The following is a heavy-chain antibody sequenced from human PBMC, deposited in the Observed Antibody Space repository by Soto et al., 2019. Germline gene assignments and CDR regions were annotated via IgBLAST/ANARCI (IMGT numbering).Heavy chain of an antibody. CDR3: AREAYKRSPGGLNDGCDV. Sequence: QLQLQESGPGLVKPSETLSLTCAVSVASMNRNWCLWDWIRQSPGKGPEWVGGVLYNGKTQYNPDLQRRLTTSVDRSQGQFSLKLASVTAADTALYYWAREAYKRSPGGLNDGCDVWGQWAMVNVS. D-gene: IGHD6-19*01. CDR1: VASMNRNWCL. V-gene: IGHV4-30-2*06. CDR2: VLYNGKT. J-gene: IGHJ3*01.